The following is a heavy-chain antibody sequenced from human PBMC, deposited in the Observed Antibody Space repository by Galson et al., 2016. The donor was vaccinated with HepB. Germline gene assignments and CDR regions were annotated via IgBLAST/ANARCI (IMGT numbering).Heavy chain of an antibody. D-gene: IGHD1-1*01. CDR3: TRATKTGTTGY. V-gene: IGHV1-3*01. J-gene: IGHJ4*02. CDR1: GNTFTSDA. Sequence: SVKVSCKASGNTFTSDAIHWVRQAPGQGLEWMGWISAGNGNTHCSQKFQDRVSITRDTSASTAFMELRSLRSEDTAKYYCTRATKTGTTGYCGQGTLVIVAS. CDR2: ISAGNGNT.